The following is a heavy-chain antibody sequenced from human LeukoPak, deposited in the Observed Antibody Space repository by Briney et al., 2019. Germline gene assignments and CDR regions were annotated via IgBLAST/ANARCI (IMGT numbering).Heavy chain of an antibody. J-gene: IGHJ1*01. Sequence: SETLSLTCSVSGYSIINNFYWGWIRQSPGKGLEWIGSIHHSGSMFESGSTHYNPSLRSRVTVSADTSKNQFSLTLSSVTAADTAVYFCARSASSGFFNDWGLGILVTVSS. V-gene: IGHV4-28*01. D-gene: IGHD6-25*01. CDR2: IHHSGSMFESGST. CDR3: ARSASSGFFND. CDR1: GYSIINNFY.